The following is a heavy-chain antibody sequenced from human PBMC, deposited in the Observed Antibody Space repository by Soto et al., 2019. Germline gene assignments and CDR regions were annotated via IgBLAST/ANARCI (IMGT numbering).Heavy chain of an antibody. J-gene: IGHJ4*02. D-gene: IGHD3-10*01. CDR1: GFTFSSYA. CDR3: ARSVRGVIITGFDY. CDR2: ISYDGSNK. Sequence: GGSLRLSCAASGFTFSSYAMHSVRQAPGKGLEWVAVISYDGSNKYYADSVKGRFTISRDNSKNTLYLQMNSLRAEDTAVYYCARSVRGVIITGFDYWGQGTLVTVSS. V-gene: IGHV3-30-3*01.